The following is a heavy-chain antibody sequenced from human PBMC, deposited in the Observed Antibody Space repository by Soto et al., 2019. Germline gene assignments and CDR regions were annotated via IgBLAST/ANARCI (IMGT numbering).Heavy chain of an antibody. Sequence: GASVKVSCKASGYTFTTYYMNWVRQAPGQGLEWMGIINPSGGSTSYAQNFQGRVTMTRDTSTSTVYMELTSLRSEDTAVYYCARDSAYGDYQYYFDYWGQGTLVTISS. V-gene: IGHV1-46*01. CDR1: GYTFTTYY. CDR3: ARDSAYGDYQYYFDY. CDR2: INPSGGST. J-gene: IGHJ4*02. D-gene: IGHD4-17*01.